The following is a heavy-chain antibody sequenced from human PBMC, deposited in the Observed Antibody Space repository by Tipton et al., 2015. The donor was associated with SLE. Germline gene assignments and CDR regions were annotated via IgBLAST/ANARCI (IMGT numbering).Heavy chain of an antibody. D-gene: IGHD6-19*01. J-gene: IGHJ4*02. Sequence: TLSLTCTVSGGSLSSYYWSWIRQSPEKGLEWIGYLSYSGSTNYNPSLESRVTISVDTSKNQFSLKLSSVTAADTAVYYCASLLWGGWPFDHWGQGTLVTVSS. CDR3: ASLLWGGWPFDH. V-gene: IGHV4-59*12. CDR1: GGSLSSYY. CDR2: LSYSGST.